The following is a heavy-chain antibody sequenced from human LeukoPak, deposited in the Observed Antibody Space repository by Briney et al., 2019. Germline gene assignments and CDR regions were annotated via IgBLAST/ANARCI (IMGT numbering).Heavy chain of an antibody. V-gene: IGHV4-61*02. CDR3: ARDMVVVVAATYTWFDP. CDR1: GGSISSGSYY. D-gene: IGHD2-15*01. J-gene: IGHJ5*02. CDR2: IYTSGST. Sequence: SETLSLTCTVSGGSISSGSYYWSWIRQPAGKGLEWIGRIYTSGSTNYNPSLKSRVTISVDTSKNQFSLKLSSVTAADTAVSYCARDMVVVVAATYTWFDPWGQGTLVTVSS.